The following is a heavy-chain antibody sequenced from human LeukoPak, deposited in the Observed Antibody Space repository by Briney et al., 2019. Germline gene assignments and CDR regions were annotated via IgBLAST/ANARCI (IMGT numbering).Heavy chain of an antibody. CDR2: IYYSGTT. V-gene: IGHV4-61*05. Sequence: SETLSLTCTVSGGSISSSSYNWGWIRQPPGKGLEWIGYIYYSGTTNYNPSLKSRVSMSVDTSKNQFSLKLSSVTAADTAVYYCAGGLRLEYLYDYWGQGTLVTVSS. J-gene: IGHJ4*02. D-gene: IGHD5-12*01. CDR1: GGSISSSSYN. CDR3: AGGLRLEYLYDY.